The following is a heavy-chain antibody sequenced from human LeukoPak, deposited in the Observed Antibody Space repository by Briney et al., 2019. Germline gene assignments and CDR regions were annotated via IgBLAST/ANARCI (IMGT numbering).Heavy chain of an antibody. CDR2: IRYDGSNK. J-gene: IGHJ4*02. V-gene: IGHV3-30*02. CDR3: AKGPPITMIVVVITPLWY. D-gene: IGHD3-22*01. Sequence: PGGSLRLSCAASGFTFSSYGMHWVRQAPGKGLERVAFIRYDGSNKYYADSVKGRFTISRDNSKNTLYLQMNSLRAEDTAVYYCAKGPPITMIVVVITPLWYWGQGTLVTVSS. CDR1: GFTFSSYG.